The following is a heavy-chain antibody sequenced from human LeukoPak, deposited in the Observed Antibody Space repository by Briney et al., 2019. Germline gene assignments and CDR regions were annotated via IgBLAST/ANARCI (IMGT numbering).Heavy chain of an antibody. CDR2: VTGGGDST. J-gene: IGHJ4*02. D-gene: IGHD4-17*01. Sequence: GGSLRLSCVASGFTSSTYAMSWVRQAPGKGLEWVSTVTGGGDSTYYADSVKGRFTISRDNSKNTLYLQMNSLRAEDTAIYYCAKDLYGDYDLDYWGQGTLVTVSS. CDR1: GFTSSTYA. CDR3: AKDLYGDYDLDY. V-gene: IGHV3-23*01.